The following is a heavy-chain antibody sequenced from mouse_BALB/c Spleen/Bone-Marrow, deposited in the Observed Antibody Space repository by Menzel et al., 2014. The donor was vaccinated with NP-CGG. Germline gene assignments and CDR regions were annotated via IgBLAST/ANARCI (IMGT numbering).Heavy chain of an antibody. Sequence: VRLQQSGAELVKPGASVKLSCTASGFNIKDTYIHWVKQRPEQGLEWIGRIDPANGNTKYDPKFQGKATITADTSSNTAYLHLSSLTSEDTAVYYCARYRYYGSSGWDYWGQGTSVTVSS. D-gene: IGHD1-1*01. CDR2: IDPANGNT. CDR3: ARYRYYGSSGWDY. J-gene: IGHJ4*01. CDR1: GFNIKDTY. V-gene: IGHV14-3*02.